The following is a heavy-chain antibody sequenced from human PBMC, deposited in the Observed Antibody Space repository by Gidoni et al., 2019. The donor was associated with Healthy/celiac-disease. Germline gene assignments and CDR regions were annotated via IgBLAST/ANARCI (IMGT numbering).Heavy chain of an antibody. Sequence: QVQLVQSGAEVKKPGASVKVSCKASGYTFTGYYMHWVRQAPGKGLEWMGRINPNSGGTNYAQNFQGRVTMTRDTSISTAYRGLSRLRSDDTAVDYCARDQADSSRDGMDVWGQGTTVTVSS. J-gene: IGHJ6*02. CDR1: GYTFTGYY. CDR2: INPNSGGT. D-gene: IGHD2-15*01. CDR3: ARDQADSSRDGMDV. V-gene: IGHV1-2*06.